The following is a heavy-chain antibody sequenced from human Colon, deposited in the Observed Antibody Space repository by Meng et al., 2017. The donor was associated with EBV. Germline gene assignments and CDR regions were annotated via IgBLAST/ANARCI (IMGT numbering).Heavy chain of an antibody. Sequence: VHIQQRSAGLLNTSEDLSPTCAVSCGLSSGYHGSWIRQSPGKGLEWIGEINYSGSTIYNPSLKSRVTISADTSKNQFSLRLNSVTAADTAVYYCRHAYCNHIDGCSDNWGQGTLVTASS. CDR1: CGLSSGYH. D-gene: IGHD2-21*01. CDR3: RHAYCNHIDGCSDN. J-gene: IGHJ4*02. CDR2: INYSGST. V-gene: IGHV4-34*01.